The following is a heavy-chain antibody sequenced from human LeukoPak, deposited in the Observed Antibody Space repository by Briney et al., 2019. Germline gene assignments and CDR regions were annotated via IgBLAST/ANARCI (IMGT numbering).Heavy chain of an antibody. D-gene: IGHD3-22*01. Sequence: PSETLSLTCTVSGDSINSLDLWSWVRQPPGKGLEWIGEMYLSGTTHSNPSVESRVTISIDKSKNQFLLNLSSVTAADTAVYYCAGLVGRYSSGLYYYYFDYWGQGTLVTVSS. CDR3: AGLVGRYSSGLYYYYFDY. CDR2: MYLSGTT. CDR1: GDSINSLDL. V-gene: IGHV4-4*02. J-gene: IGHJ4*02.